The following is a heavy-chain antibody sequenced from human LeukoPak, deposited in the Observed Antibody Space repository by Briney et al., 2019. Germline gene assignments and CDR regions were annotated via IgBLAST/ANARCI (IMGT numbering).Heavy chain of an antibody. CDR2: IYYSGST. CDR1: GGSISSSSYY. V-gene: IGHV4-39*07. D-gene: IGHD2-15*01. Sequence: SETLSLTCTVSGGSISSSSYYWGWIRQPPGKGLEWIGSIYYSGSTYYNPSPKSRVTISVDTSKNQFSLKLSSVTAADTAVYYCARNLLPVDYWGQGTLVTVSS. CDR3: ARNLLPVDY. J-gene: IGHJ4*02.